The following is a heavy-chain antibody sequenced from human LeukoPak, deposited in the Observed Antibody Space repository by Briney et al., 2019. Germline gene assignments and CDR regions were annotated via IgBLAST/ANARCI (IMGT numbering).Heavy chain of an antibody. CDR2: INPNSGGT. CDR1: GYTFDGYY. J-gene: IGHJ4*02. CDR3: ARSSGWKYNIDY. V-gene: IGHV1-2*02. D-gene: IGHD6-19*01. Sequence: ASVKVSCKASGYTFDGYYKHWVRQAPGQGLEWMGWINPNSGGTNYAQTFQGRVTMTRDTSISTAYMALSRLRSDDTAMYYCARSSGWKYNIDYWGQGTLVTVSS.